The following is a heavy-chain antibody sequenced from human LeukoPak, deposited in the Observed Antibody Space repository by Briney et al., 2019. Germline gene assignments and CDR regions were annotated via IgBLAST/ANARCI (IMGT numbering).Heavy chain of an antibody. CDR2: IYYSGST. Sequence: SETLSLTCTVSGGSISSYYWSWIRQPPGKGLEWIGYIYYSGSTNYNPPLKSRVTISVDTSKNQFSLKLSSVTAADTAVYYCARAWGDYDFWSGYYAPGPYYYGMDVWGQGTTVTVSS. D-gene: IGHD3-3*01. CDR1: GGSISSYY. V-gene: IGHV4-59*01. J-gene: IGHJ6*02. CDR3: ARAWGDYDFWSGYYAPGPYYYGMDV.